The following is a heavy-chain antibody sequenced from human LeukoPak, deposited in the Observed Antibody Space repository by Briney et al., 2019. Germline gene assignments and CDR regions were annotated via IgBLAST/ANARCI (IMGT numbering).Heavy chain of an antibody. Sequence: PSETLSLTCTVSGGAISSDNYYWGWIRQPPGKGLEWIGSINYSGTTYYNPSLKSRVSISVDTSRTQFSLRLRSVTAADTAVYYCARLSDYWGQGTLVTVSS. CDR3: ARLSDY. V-gene: IGHV4-39*01. CDR1: GGAISSDNYY. J-gene: IGHJ4*02. CDR2: INYSGTT.